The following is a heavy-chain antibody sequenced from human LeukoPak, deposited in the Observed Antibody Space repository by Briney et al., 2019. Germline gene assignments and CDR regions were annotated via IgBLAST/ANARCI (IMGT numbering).Heavy chain of an antibody. D-gene: IGHD1-26*01. CDR2: IIPIFGTA. CDR3: ARTAVQWELHFDY. V-gene: IGHV1-69*05. J-gene: IGHJ4*02. Sequence: SVKVSCKASGGTFSSYAISWVRQAPGQGLEWMGGIIPIFGTANYAQKFQGRVTITTDESTSTAYMELSSLRSEDTAVYYCARTAVQWELHFDYWGQGTLVTVSS. CDR1: GGTFSSYA.